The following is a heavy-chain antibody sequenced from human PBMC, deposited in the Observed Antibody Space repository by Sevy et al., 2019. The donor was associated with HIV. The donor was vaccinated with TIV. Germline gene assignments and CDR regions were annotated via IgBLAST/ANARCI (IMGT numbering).Heavy chain of an antibody. J-gene: IGHJ6*02. CDR2: ISYDGSNK. Sequence: GGSLRLSCAASGFTFSSYGMHWVRQAPGKGLEWVAVISYDGSNKYYAESVKGRLTISRDSSKNPLYLQMNSLRAEDTAVYDCARDLGRQCVTTGLNYYYGMDVWGQGTTVTVSS. CDR3: ARDLGRQCVTTGLNYYYGMDV. D-gene: IGHD4-4*01. V-gene: IGHV3-30*03. CDR1: GFTFSSYG.